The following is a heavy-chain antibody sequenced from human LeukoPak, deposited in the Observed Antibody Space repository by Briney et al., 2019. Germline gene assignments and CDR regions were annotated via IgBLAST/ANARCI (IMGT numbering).Heavy chain of an antibody. V-gene: IGHV4-59*01. CDR3: ARTTEGGYTYGYFYYYYMDV. Sequence: SETLSLTCTVSGGSISSYYWSWIRQSPGKGLEWIGYIYYSGSTNYNPSLKSRVTISVDTSKNQFSLKLTSVTAADTAVYYCARTTEGGYTYGYFYYYYMDVWGKGTTVTISS. CDR2: IYYSGST. J-gene: IGHJ6*03. CDR1: GGSISSYY. D-gene: IGHD5-18*01.